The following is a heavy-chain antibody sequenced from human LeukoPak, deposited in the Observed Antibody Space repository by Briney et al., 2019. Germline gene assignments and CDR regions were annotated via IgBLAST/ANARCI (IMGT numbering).Heavy chain of an antibody. V-gene: IGHV4-59*08. Sequence: PSETLSLTCTVSGGSISSYYWSWIRQPPGKGLEWIGYIYYSGSTNYNPSLKSRVTISVDTSKNQFSLKLSSVTAADTAVYYSARRTLYSGYDMYYYYYGMDVWGQGTTVTVSS. CDR3: ARRTLYSGYDMYYYYYGMDV. CDR1: GGSISSYY. D-gene: IGHD5-12*01. J-gene: IGHJ6*02. CDR2: IYYSGST.